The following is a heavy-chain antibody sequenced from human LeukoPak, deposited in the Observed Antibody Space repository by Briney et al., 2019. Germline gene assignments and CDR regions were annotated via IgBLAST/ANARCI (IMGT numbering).Heavy chain of an antibody. CDR1: GGSISSYY. Sequence: SETLSLTCTVSGGSISSYYWSWIRQPSGKGMECNGNIYYSVSTNYNPSLKSRVTISVDTSKNQFSLKLSSVTAADTAVYYCTRGSIAYYYMDVWGKGTTVTISS. CDR3: TRGSIAYYYMDV. J-gene: IGHJ6*03. CDR2: IYYSVST. V-gene: IGHV4-59*01. D-gene: IGHD3-22*01.